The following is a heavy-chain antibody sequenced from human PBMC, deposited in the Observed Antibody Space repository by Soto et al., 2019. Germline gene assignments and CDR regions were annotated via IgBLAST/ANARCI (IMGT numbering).Heavy chain of an antibody. CDR2: IHYNGNT. V-gene: IGHV4-59*01. D-gene: IGHD5-12*01. J-gene: IGHJ4*02. CDR1: GDSISAYS. CDR3: AREGNLGRWLQPLDF. Sequence: LSETLSLTCTVSGDSISAYSWSWVRQPPGKGLEWIGNIHYNGNTKYNPSLKSRVSMSVDTSKNQFSLRLISVTAADTAKYFCAREGNLGRWLQPLDFWSQGTLVTVSS.